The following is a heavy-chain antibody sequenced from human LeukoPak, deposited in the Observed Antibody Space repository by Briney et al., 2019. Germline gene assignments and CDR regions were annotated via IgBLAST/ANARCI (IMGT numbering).Heavy chain of an antibody. CDR2: IYHSGST. CDR3: ARSVGDLAGY. V-gene: IGHV4-38-2*01. D-gene: IGHD2-21*02. J-gene: IGHJ4*02. Sequence: SETLSLTCAVSGYSISSGYYWGWIRQPPGKGLEWIGSIYHSGSTYYNPSLKSRVTISVDTSKNQFSLKLSSATAADTAVYYCARSVGDLAGYWGQGTLVTVSS. CDR1: GYSISSGYY.